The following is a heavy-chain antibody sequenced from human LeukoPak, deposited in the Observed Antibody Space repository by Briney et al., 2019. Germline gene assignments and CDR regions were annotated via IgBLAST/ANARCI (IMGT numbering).Heavy chain of an antibody. CDR2: INSDGSST. CDR1: GFTFSSYW. V-gene: IGHV3-74*01. CDR3: AREVDFYYYGMDV. Sequence: GGSLGLSCAASGFTFSSYWMHWVRQAPGKGLVWVSRINSDGSSTSYADSVKGRFTISRDNAKNTLYLQMNSLRAEDTAVYYCAREVDFYYYGMDVWGQGTTVTVSS. J-gene: IGHJ6*02. D-gene: IGHD2-15*01.